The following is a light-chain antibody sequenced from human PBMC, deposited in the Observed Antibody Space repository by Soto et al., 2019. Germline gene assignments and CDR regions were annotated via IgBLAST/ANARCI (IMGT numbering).Light chain of an antibody. CDR2: TTS. CDR3: QQYKHGPSLT. V-gene: IGKV3-15*01. J-gene: IGKJ1*01. CDR1: QSVSSN. Sequence: EIVLTQSPATLSVSPGERATLSCRASQSVSSNLAWYQQQPGQAPRLLIDTTSNRATGIPARFSGSGSGTEFSLSISSLQSEDFAVYYCQQYKHGPSLTCAHGTKL.